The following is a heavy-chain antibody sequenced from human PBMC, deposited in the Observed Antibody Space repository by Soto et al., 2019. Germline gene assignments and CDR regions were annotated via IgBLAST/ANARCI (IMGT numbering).Heavy chain of an antibody. V-gene: IGHV3-74*01. CDR1: GFTFSDYW. D-gene: IGHD6-13*01. CDR2: INSDGSDT. CDR3: AKGLSLLYSSSWDRAYYFDY. J-gene: IGHJ4*02. Sequence: PGGSLRLSCAASGFTFSDYWMHWVRQAPGKGLVWVSRINSDGSDTNYADSVKGRFTISRDNSKNTLYLQVNSLRAEDTAVYYCAKGLSLLYSSSWDRAYYFDYWGQGTLVTVSS.